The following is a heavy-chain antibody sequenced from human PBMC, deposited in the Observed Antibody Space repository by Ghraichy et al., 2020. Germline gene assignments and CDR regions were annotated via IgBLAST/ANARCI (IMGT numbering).Heavy chain of an antibody. D-gene: IGHD3-3*01. Sequence: GGSLRLSCAASGFTFSGYAMSWVRQAPGKGLEWVSGIGGSGRNTYFADSVKGRFIISRDNSQNTLYLQMNILTAEDTAVYFCAKSRLPTFWSGYPDSWGRGTLVTVSS. CDR1: GFTFSGYA. J-gene: IGHJ5*01. CDR2: IGGSGRNT. CDR3: AKSRLPTFWSGYPDS. V-gene: IGHV3-23*01.